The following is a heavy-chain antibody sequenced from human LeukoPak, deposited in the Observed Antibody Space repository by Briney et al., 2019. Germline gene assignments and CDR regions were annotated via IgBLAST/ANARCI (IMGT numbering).Heavy chain of an antibody. CDR2: INPNSGGA. D-gene: IGHD3-22*01. V-gene: IGHV1-2*02. CDR3: ARYSGGGYYDYFDY. J-gene: IGHJ4*02. CDR1: GYTFTDYY. Sequence: GASVTVSCKASGYTFTDYYILWVRQAPGQGPEWMGWINPNSGGANFAQNFKGRVTMTRDTSISTAYMELSRLRSDDTAVYYCARYSGGGYYDYFDYWGQGTLVTVSS.